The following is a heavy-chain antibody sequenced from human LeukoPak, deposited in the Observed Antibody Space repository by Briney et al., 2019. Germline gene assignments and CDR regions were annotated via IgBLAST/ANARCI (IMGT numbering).Heavy chain of an antibody. CDR3: ARGGGRSAWDTRNWFDP. CDR1: GFTFSSYA. D-gene: IGHD2-15*01. CDR2: ISYDGSNK. J-gene: IGHJ5*02. Sequence: GRSLRPSCAASGFTFSSYAMHWVRQAPGKGLEWVAVISYDGSNKYYADSVKGRFTISRDNSKNTLNLQMNSLRAEDTAVYYCARGGGRSAWDTRNWFDPWGQGTLVTVSS. V-gene: IGHV3-30*04.